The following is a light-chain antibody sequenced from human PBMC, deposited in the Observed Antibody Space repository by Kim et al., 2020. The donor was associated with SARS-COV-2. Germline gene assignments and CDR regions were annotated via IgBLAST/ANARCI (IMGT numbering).Light chain of an antibody. Sequence: WSQGERATLSCRASRSVSSNALSWYQQKPGQAPRLVIFDASTRASGIPDRFSGSKSGTDFTLTISRLEPEDFAVYYCQQYDSSPCTFGQGTKLEI. CDR3: QQYDSSPCT. J-gene: IGKJ2*02. CDR1: RSVSSNA. V-gene: IGKV3-20*01. CDR2: DAS.